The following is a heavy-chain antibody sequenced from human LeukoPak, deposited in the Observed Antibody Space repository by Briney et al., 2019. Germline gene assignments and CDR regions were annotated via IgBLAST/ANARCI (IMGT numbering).Heavy chain of an antibody. J-gene: IGHJ5*02. CDR1: GGSISSYY. CDR3: ARMPDILTGLDP. Sequence: SETLSLTCTVSGGSISSYYWSWIRQPPGKGLEWIAYIYYSGSTNYNPSLKSRVTISVDTSKNKFSLKLASVTTADTAVYYCARMPDILTGLDPWGQGVLVTVSS. V-gene: IGHV4-59*01. D-gene: IGHD3-9*01. CDR2: IYYSGST.